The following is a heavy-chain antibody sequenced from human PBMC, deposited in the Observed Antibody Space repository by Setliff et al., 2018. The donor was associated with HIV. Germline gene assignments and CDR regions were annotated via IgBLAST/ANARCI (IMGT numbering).Heavy chain of an antibody. Sequence: SVKVSCKASGYTFTSYAMHWVRQAPGQGLEWMGGIIPIFGTANYAQKFQGRVTITADESTSTAYMELSSLRSEDTAVYYCASLGGYYPYYYYYMDVWGKGTTVTVSS. D-gene: IGHD3-3*01. CDR3: ASLGGYYPYYYYYMDV. CDR2: IIPIFGTA. CDR1: GYTFTSYA. V-gene: IGHV1-69*13. J-gene: IGHJ6*03.